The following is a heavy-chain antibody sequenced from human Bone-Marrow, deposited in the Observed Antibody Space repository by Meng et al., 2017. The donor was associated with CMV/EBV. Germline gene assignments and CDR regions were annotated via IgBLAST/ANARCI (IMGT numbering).Heavy chain of an antibody. CDR3: TTVGNWIFYYYYGMDV. CDR1: GFTFSNAW. CDR2: IKSKTDGGTT. Sequence: GESLKISCAASGFTFSNAWMSWVRQAPGKGLEWVGRIKSKTDGGTTDYAAPVKGRFTISRDDSKNTLYLQMNSLKTEDTAVYYCTTVGNWIFYYYYGMDVWGQGTTVPVSS. V-gene: IGHV3-15*01. D-gene: IGHD1-20*01. J-gene: IGHJ6*01.